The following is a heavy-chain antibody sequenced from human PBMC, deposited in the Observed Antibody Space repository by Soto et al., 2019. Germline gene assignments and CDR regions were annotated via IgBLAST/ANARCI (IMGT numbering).Heavy chain of an antibody. V-gene: IGHV3-30*14. Sequence: GGSLRLSCAASGFTFSSYAMHWVRQAPGKGLEWVAVISYDGSNKYYADSVKGRFTISRDNSTNTVYLQMNSLRAEDTAVYYCARDWNWNYNYYWYNDMDVWGQGTTVTVSS. CDR1: GFTFSSYA. D-gene: IGHD1-7*01. CDR3: ARDWNWNYNYYWYNDMDV. J-gene: IGHJ6*02. CDR2: ISYDGSNK.